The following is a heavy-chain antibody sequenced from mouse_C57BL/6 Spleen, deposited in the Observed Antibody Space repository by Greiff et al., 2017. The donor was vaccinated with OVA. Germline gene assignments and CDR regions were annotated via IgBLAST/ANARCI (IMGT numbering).Heavy chain of an antibody. V-gene: IGHV1-54*01. CDR3: ARYAVDYFDY. CDR1: GYAFTNYL. Sequence: VKVVESGAELVRPGTSVKVSCKASGYAFTNYLIEWVKQRPGQGLEWIGVINPGSGGTNYNEKFKGKATLTADKSSSTAYMQLSSLTSEDSAVYFCARYAVDYFDYWGQGTTLTVSS. CDR2: INPGSGGT. J-gene: IGHJ2*01. D-gene: IGHD1-1*01.